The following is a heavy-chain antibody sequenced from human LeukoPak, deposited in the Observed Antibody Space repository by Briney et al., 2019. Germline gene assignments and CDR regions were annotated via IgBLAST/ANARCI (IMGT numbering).Heavy chain of an antibody. V-gene: IGHV4-39*07. Sequence: SETLSLTCTVSGGSINSTSNYWGWIRQPPGKGLEWIGSIYYSGSTSYNPSLKSRVTISVDTSKDQFSLKLSSVTAADTAVYFCAGDYGDYYFDYWGQGTLVTVSS. CDR3: AGDYGDYYFDY. J-gene: IGHJ4*02. CDR2: IYYSGST. CDR1: GGSINSTSNY. D-gene: IGHD4-17*01.